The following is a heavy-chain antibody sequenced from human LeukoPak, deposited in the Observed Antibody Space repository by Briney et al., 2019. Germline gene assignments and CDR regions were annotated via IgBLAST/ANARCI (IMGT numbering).Heavy chain of an antibody. J-gene: IGHJ4*02. D-gene: IGHD3-16*01. Sequence: GGSLRLSCAVSGFTLSSYWMSWVRQAPGKGLEWVANIKQDGSEKNYVDSVKGRFTISRDNAKDSLYLQMNRLRVEDTAVYFCARDNPFGGYWGQGTLVTVSS. CDR1: GFTLSSYW. V-gene: IGHV3-7*03. CDR2: IKQDGSEK. CDR3: ARDNPFGGY.